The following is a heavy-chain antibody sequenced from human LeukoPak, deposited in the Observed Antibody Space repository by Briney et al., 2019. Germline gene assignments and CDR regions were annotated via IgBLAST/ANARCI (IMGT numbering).Heavy chain of an antibody. D-gene: IGHD1-26*01. V-gene: IGHV3-21*01. J-gene: IGHJ6*03. CDR3: AREVRWELLQNYYYYMDV. CDR2: ISSSSSYI. Sequence: GGSLRLSCAASGFTFSSYSMNWVRQAPGKGLEWVSSISSSSSYIYYADSVKGRFTISRDNAKNSLYLQMNSLRAEDTAVYYCAREVRWELLQNYYYYMDVWGKGTTVTVSS. CDR1: GFTFSSYS.